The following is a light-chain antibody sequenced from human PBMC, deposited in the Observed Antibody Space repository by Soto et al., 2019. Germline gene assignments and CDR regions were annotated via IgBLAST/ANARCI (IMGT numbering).Light chain of an antibody. V-gene: IGKV1-39*01. J-gene: IGKJ1*01. Sequence: DIQMTQSPSSLSASVGDRVTITCRASETIDTYLNWYQQKPGKAPRLLIYFASSLQSEVPVRFSGSGSGTEFTLTISSLQREDFATYFCQQDYNFPRTFGLGTKLEIK. CDR2: FAS. CDR3: QQDYNFPRT. CDR1: ETIDTY.